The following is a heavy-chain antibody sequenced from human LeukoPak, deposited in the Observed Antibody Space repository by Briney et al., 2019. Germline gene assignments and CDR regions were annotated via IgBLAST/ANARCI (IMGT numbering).Heavy chain of an antibody. CDR2: MSPNSGDT. CDR3: ARGKAYYDFWSGYYTQYFDY. V-gene: IGHV1-8*01. D-gene: IGHD3-3*01. J-gene: IGHJ4*02. Sequence: AASVKVSCKASGYTFTSYDFNWVRQATGQRPEWMGWMSPNSGDTGYAQKFQDRVTMTRNTSISTAYMELSSLRSEDTAVYYCARGKAYYDFWSGYYTQYFDYWGQGTLVTVSS. CDR1: GYTFTSYD.